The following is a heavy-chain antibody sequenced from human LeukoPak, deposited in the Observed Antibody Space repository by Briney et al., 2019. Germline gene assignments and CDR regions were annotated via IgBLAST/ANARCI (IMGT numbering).Heavy chain of an antibody. Sequence: ASVKVSCKASGYTFTSYGISWVRQAPGQGLEWMGWISAYNGNTNYAQKLQGRVTMTTDTSTSTAYMELRSLRSDDTAVYYCARDFWSGYYSEPNWFDPWGQGTLVTVSS. CDR1: GYTFTSYG. CDR2: ISAYNGNT. D-gene: IGHD3-3*01. V-gene: IGHV1-18*01. CDR3: ARDFWSGYYSEPNWFDP. J-gene: IGHJ5*02.